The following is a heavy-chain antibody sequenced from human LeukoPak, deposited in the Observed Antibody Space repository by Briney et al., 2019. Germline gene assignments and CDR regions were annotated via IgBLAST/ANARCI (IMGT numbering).Heavy chain of an antibody. D-gene: IGHD3-10*02. CDR1: GFTVSSNY. CDR2: IYSGGST. Sequence: GGSLRLSCVASGFTVSSNYMSWVRQAPGKGLEWVSVIYSGGSTYYADSVKGRFTISRDNSKNTLYLQMNSLRAEDTAVYYCASCSGSSRTPYYYMDLWGTGTTVTVSS. J-gene: IGHJ6*03. CDR3: ASCSGSSRTPYYYMDL. V-gene: IGHV3-53*01.